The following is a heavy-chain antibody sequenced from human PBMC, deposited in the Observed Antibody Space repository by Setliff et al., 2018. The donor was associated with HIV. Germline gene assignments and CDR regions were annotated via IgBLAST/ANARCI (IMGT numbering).Heavy chain of an antibody. V-gene: IGHV4-34*01. CDR3: AREAQYSSSWSGRRVTWFDA. Sequence: PSETLSLTCGVYGGSFSDYYWTWIRQPPGKEPEWIGEINHSGSTNYNPSLKSRVTISVDTSKNQFSLKLTSVTAADTAVYYCAREAQYSSSWSGRRVTWFDAWGQGTLVTVSS. CDR1: GGSFSDYY. D-gene: IGHD6-13*01. J-gene: IGHJ5*02. CDR2: INHSGST.